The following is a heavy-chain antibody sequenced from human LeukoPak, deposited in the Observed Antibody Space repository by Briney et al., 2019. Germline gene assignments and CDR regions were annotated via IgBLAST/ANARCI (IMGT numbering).Heavy chain of an antibody. J-gene: IGHJ4*02. CDR2: INHSGGT. Sequence: SETLSLTCAVYGGSFSGYYWSWIRQPPGKGLEWIGEINHSGGTNYNPSLKSRVTISVDTSKNQFSLKLSSVTAADTAVYYCARPNDYGDARRKYYFDYWGQGTLVTVSS. D-gene: IGHD4-17*01. CDR1: GGSFSGYY. CDR3: ARPNDYGDARRKYYFDY. V-gene: IGHV4-34*01.